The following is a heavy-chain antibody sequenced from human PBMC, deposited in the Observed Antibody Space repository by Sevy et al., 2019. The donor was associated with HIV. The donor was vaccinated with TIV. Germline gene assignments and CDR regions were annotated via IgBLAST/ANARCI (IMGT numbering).Heavy chain of an antibody. D-gene: IGHD2-15*01. CDR1: GFTIRTYN. Sequence: GGSLRLSCAASGFTIRTYNMNWVRQAPGKGLEWVSSISSSCTYIYYADSVKGRFTISRDNAKNSLYLQMSSLRAEDTAVYYCARDLVIPATTDYFYYGMDVWGQGTTVTVSS. V-gene: IGHV3-21*01. CDR2: ISSSCTYI. J-gene: IGHJ6*02. CDR3: ARDLVIPATTDYFYYGMDV.